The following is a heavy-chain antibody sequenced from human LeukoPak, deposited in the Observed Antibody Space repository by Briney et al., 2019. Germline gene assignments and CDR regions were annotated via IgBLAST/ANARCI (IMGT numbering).Heavy chain of an antibody. J-gene: IGHJ2*01. CDR3: AKANSSGWYHWYFDL. V-gene: IGHV3-23*01. D-gene: IGHD6-19*01. CDR1: GFTFSSYA. CDR2: TSGSGGST. Sequence: PGGSLRLSCAASGFTFSSYAMSWVRQAPGKGLEWVSGTSGSGGSTYYADSVKGRFTISRDNSKNTLYLQMNSLRAEDTAVYYCAKANSSGWYHWYFDLWGRGTLVTVSS.